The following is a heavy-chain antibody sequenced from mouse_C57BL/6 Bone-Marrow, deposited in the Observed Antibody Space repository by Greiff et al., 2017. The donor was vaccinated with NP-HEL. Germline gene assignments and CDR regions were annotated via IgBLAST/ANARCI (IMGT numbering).Heavy chain of an antibody. CDR3: ARGGPPLTTGYVDV. V-gene: IGHV5-4*01. D-gene: IGHD2-12*01. J-gene: IGHJ1*03. Sequence: EVQGVESGGGLVKPGGSLKLSCAASGFTFSSYAMSWVRQTPEKRLEWVATISDGGSYNYYPDNVKGRFTISRDNAKNNLYLQMSHLKSEDTAMYYCARGGPPLTTGYVDVWGTGTTVTVSS. CDR2: ISDGGSYN. CDR1: GFTFSSYA.